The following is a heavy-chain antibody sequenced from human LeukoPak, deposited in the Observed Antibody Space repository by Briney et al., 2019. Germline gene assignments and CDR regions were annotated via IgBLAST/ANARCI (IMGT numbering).Heavy chain of an antibody. V-gene: IGHV1-18*01. J-gene: IGHJ6*03. CDR1: GYTFTSYG. D-gene: IGHD5-18*01. Sequence: ASVKVSCKASGYTFTSYGISWVRQAPGQGLEWMGWTSAYNGNTNYAQKLQGRVTMTTDTSTSTAYMELRSLRSDDTAVYYCAREVVGGYSYGYDMDVWGKGTTVTVSS. CDR3: AREVVGGYSYGYDMDV. CDR2: TSAYNGNT.